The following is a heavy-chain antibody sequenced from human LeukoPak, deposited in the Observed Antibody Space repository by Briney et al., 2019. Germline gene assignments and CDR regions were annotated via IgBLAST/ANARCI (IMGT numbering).Heavy chain of an antibody. Sequence: GASVKVSCKASGYTFTSYDINWVRQATGQGLEWMGWMNPNSGNTGYAQKFQGRVNMTRNTSISTAYMELSSLRSEDTAVYYCARGRTRRGYINYWGQGTLVTVSS. CDR3: ARGRTRRGYINY. J-gene: IGHJ4*02. CDR1: GYTFTSYD. D-gene: IGHD5-18*01. CDR2: MNPNSGNT. V-gene: IGHV1-8*01.